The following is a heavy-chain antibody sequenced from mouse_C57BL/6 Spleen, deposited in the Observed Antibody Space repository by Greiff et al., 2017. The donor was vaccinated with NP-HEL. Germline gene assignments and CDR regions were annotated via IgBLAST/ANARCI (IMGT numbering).Heavy chain of an antibody. Sequence: QVQLKQPGAELVRPGTSVKLSCKASGYTFTSYWMHWVKQRPGQGLEWIGVIDPSDSYTNYNQKFKGKATLTVDTSSSTAYMQLSSLTSEDSAVYYCARPSHHYGSSYGYWGQGTTLTVSS. CDR3: ARPSHHYGSSYGY. J-gene: IGHJ2*01. D-gene: IGHD1-1*01. V-gene: IGHV1-59*01. CDR1: GYTFTSYW. CDR2: IDPSDSYT.